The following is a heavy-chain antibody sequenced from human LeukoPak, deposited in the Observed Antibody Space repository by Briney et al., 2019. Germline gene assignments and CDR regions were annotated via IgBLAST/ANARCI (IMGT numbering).Heavy chain of an antibody. Sequence: ASVKVSCKASGYTFTSYAMNWVRQAPGQGLEWMGWINTNTGNPTYAQGFTGRFVFSLDTSVSTAYLQTSSLKAEDTAVYYCARARSPFLEWLVRAFDIWGQGTMVTVSS. CDR2: INTNTGNP. CDR3: ARARSPFLEWLVRAFDI. D-gene: IGHD3-3*02. J-gene: IGHJ3*02. CDR1: GYTFTSYA. V-gene: IGHV7-4-1*02.